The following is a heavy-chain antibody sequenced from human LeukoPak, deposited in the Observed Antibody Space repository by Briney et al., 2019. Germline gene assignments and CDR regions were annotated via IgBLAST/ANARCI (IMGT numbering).Heavy chain of an antibody. CDR2: IYSGGGA. V-gene: IGHV3-53*01. CDR3: AKDRGYSSSWWDP. J-gene: IGHJ5*02. D-gene: IGHD6-13*01. CDR1: GFPVSSNY. Sequence: QPGGSLRLSCAASGFPVSSNYMNWVRQAPGKGLEWVSTIYSGGGAYYADSVEGRFTISRDNSKNTLYLQMNSLRAEDTAVYYCAKDRGYSSSWWDPWGQGTLVTVSS.